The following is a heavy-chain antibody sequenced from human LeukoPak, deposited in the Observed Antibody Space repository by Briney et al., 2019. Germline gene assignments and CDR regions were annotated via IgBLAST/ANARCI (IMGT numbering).Heavy chain of an antibody. CDR2: ISYDGGSK. V-gene: IGHV3-30*04. CDR3: ARGYSSSWLNFDY. Sequence: GGSLRLSCAASGFTFSTYTIHWVRQAPGKGLEWVAVISYDGGSKYYADSVKGRFTISRDNSKNTLYLQMNSLRAEDTAVYYCARGYSSSWLNFDYWGQGTLVTVSS. CDR1: GFTFSTYT. D-gene: IGHD6-13*01. J-gene: IGHJ4*02.